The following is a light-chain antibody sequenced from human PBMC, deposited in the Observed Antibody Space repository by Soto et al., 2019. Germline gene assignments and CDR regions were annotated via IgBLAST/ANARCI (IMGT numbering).Light chain of an antibody. CDR1: SGDVGGYKY. CDR3: RSYAGSLDVV. J-gene: IGLJ2*01. Sequence: QSVLTQPRSVSGSPGQSVTISCTGTSGDVGGYKYVSWYQQHPGKAPKVMIYDVSKRPSGVPDRFSGSKSGNTASLTISGLQAEDEADYYCRSYAGSLDVVFGGGTKVTVL. CDR2: DVS. V-gene: IGLV2-11*01.